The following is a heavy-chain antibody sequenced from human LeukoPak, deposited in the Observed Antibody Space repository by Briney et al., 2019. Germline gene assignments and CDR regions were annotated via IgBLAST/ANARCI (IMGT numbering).Heavy chain of an antibody. CDR3: ARGSGTGDV. Sequence: GGSLRLSCAASGFTFSSDWMHWVRQAPGKGLVWVSRINTDGSSTDYADSVKGRFSISRDNAKNTLYLQMNSLRDEDTAVYYCARGSGTGDVWGKGTTVTVSS. CDR2: INTDGSST. D-gene: IGHD3-3*01. J-gene: IGHJ6*04. V-gene: IGHV3-74*01. CDR1: GFTFSSDW.